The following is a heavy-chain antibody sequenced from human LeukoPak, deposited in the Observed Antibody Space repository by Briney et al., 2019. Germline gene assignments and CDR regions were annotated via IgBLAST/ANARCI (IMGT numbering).Heavy chain of an antibody. V-gene: IGHV3-23*01. CDR3: AKGRIYYDTQGDAFDI. CDR2: ISGSGGST. J-gene: IGHJ3*02. Sequence: TGGSLRLSCAASGFTFSSYAMSWVRQAPGKGLEWVSAISGSGGSTYYADSVKGRFTISRDNSKNTLYLQMNSLRAEDTAVYYCAKGRIYYDTQGDAFDIWGQGTMVTVSS. CDR1: GFTFSSYA. D-gene: IGHD3-22*01.